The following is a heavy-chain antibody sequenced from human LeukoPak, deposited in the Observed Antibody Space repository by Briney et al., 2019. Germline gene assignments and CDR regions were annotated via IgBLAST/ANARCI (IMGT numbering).Heavy chain of an antibody. CDR3: ASWAGGNEPVASFDY. Sequence: SVKVSCKPTVYSFTAYYIFWMRQAPGQGLECMGWINLYNGATKYAQRFQSRVTMTRDTSISTAYMELSRLRSDDTATYYCASWAGGNEPVASFDYWGQGTLVSLSS. J-gene: IGHJ4*02. V-gene: IGHV1-2*02. CDR2: INLYNGAT. D-gene: IGHD1-14*01. CDR1: VYSFTAYY.